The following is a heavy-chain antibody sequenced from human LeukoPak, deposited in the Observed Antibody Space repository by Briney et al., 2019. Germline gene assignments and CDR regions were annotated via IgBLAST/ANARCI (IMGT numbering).Heavy chain of an antibody. J-gene: IGHJ4*02. CDR1: GGSISSSSYY. CDR3: ARDHIVVVVAATSTYFDY. V-gene: IGHV4-39*07. CDR2: IYYSGST. D-gene: IGHD2-15*01. Sequence: PSETLSLTCTVSGGSISSSSYYWGWIRQPPGKGLEWIGSIYYSGSTYYNPSLKSRVTISVDTSKNQFSLKLSSATAADTAVYYCARDHIVVVVAATSTYFDYWGQGTLVTVSS.